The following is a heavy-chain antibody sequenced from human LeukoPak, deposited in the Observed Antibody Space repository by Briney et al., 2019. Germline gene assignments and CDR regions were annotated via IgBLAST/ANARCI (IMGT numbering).Heavy chain of an antibody. D-gene: IGHD6-6*01. CDR3: ARIGYSSSSLDF. J-gene: IGHJ4*02. Sequence: PGGSLRLSCATSGFPFTNYWMTWVCQAPGKGLEWVANIKQDGSVKYYVDSVKGRFTISRDNAKNSLYLQMISLRAEDTAVYKCARIGYSSSSLDFWGRGTLVTVSS. CDR2: IKQDGSVK. CDR1: GFPFTNYW. V-gene: IGHV3-7*03.